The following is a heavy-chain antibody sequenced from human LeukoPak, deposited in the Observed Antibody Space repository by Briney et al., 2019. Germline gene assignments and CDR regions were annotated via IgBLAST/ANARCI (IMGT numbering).Heavy chain of an antibody. D-gene: IGHD1-26*01. Sequence: PGGSLRLSCAASGFNFSNYYMHWVRQAPGNGLVWVSRISGDESSTTYADSVKGRFTISRDNAKNTLYLQMNSLRAEDTAVYYCARDLREADIFEYWGQGIVVTVSS. V-gene: IGHV3-74*01. J-gene: IGHJ4*02. CDR2: ISGDESST. CDR3: ARDLREADIFEY. CDR1: GFNFSNYY.